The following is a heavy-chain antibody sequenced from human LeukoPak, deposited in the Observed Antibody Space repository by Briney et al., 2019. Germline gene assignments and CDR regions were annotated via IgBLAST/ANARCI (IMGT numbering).Heavy chain of an antibody. CDR1: GGSISSHY. D-gene: IGHD4-17*01. CDR3: ARGSDFGDY. J-gene: IGHJ4*02. Sequence: PSETLSLTCTVSGGSISSHYWSWIRRPPGKGLEWIGYMFYSGSTNYNPSLKSRVTISINTSKNQFSLRLSSVTAADTAVYYCARGSDFGDYWGQGTLVTVSS. CDR2: MFYSGST. V-gene: IGHV4-59*11.